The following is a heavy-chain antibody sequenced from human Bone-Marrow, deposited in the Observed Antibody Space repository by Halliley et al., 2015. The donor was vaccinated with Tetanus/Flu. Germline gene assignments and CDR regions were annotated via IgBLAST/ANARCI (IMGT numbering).Heavy chain of an antibody. D-gene: IGHD3-22*01. CDR2: FNSGST. V-gene: IGHV4-4*01. CDR3: ARDRAYYYETSGNHNWFDP. J-gene: IGHJ5*02. Sequence: FNSGSTNYTPSLKSRVSMSVDKSKNQFSLNLSSVTAADTAVYFCARDRAYYYETSGNHNWFDPWGHGTLVTVAS.